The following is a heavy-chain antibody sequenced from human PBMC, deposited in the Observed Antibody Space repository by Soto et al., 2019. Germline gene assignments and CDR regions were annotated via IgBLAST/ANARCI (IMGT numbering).Heavy chain of an antibody. J-gene: IGHJ4*02. CDR1: GFTFSSNW. CDR3: ARHNGDGVDY. D-gene: IGHD2-21*02. Sequence: EVQLVESGGGLVQPGGSLRLSCAASGFTFSSNWMHWVRQPPGKGLVWVSRINSDGSSTTYADSVKGRFTISRDNAKNTLYLQMNSLRPEDTAVYYCARHNGDGVDYWGQGTLVTVSS. CDR2: INSDGSST. V-gene: IGHV3-74*01.